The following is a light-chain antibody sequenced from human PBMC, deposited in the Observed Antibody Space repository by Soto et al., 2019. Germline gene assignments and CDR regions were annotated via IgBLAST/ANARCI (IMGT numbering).Light chain of an antibody. CDR3: SSYTSTSTPWV. CDR2: EVS. J-gene: IGLJ3*02. CDR1: SSDVGAYKF. Sequence: QSALTQPASVSGSPGQSITIFCSGTSSDVGAYKFVSWYRHHPGKAPQVMIYEVSNRPSGVSNRFSGSKYGNTASLTISGLQPEDEGDYYCSSYTSTSTPWVFGGGTKVTVL. V-gene: IGLV2-14*01.